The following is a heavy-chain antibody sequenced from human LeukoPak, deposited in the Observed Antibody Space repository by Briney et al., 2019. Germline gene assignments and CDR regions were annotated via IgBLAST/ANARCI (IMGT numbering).Heavy chain of an antibody. Sequence: GGSLRLSCAASGFTFSDYYMSWIRQAPGKGLEWVSYISSSSSYTNYADSVKGRFTISRDNAKNSLYLQMNSLRAEDTAVYYCAATGYSSGWYGYWGQGTLVTVSP. CDR2: ISSSSSYT. J-gene: IGHJ4*02. CDR1: GFTFSDYY. D-gene: IGHD6-19*01. CDR3: AATGYSSGWYGY. V-gene: IGHV3-11*06.